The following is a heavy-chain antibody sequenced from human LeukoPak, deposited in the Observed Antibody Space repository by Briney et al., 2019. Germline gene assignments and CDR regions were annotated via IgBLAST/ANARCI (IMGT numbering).Heavy chain of an antibody. CDR1: GYTLPSYY. CDR3: ARGRCSGGTCFDF. Sequence: ASVKVSCKASGYTLPSYYMHGVRQAPGRGRDGRGIINPSGGSTNYAQKLQGRVTMTQDTSTSTVYMELSSLRSEDTAVYYCARGRCSGGTCFDFWGQGTPVTVSS. J-gene: IGHJ4*02. CDR2: INPSGGST. V-gene: IGHV1-46*01. D-gene: IGHD2-15*01.